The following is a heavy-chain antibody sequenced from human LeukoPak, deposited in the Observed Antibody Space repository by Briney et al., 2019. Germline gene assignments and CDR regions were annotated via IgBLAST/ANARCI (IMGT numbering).Heavy chain of an antibody. D-gene: IGHD6-19*01. Sequence: LRLSCAASGFTFSSYAMSWIRQPPGKGLEWIGYIYTSGSTNYNPSLKSRVTISVDTSKNQFSLKLSSVTAADTAVYYCARKHPGWGSNYFDYWGQGTLVTVSS. J-gene: IGHJ4*02. V-gene: IGHV4-4*09. CDR2: IYTSGST. CDR3: ARKHPGWGSNYFDY. CDR1: GFTFSSYA.